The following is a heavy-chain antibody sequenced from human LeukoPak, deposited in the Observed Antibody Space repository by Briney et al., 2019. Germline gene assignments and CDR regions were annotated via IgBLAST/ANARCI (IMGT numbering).Heavy chain of an antibody. CDR2: IYYSGST. V-gene: IGHV4-59*01. CDR1: GGSISSYY. J-gene: IGHJ6*02. Sequence: SETLSLTSTVSGGSISSYYWSWIRQPPGKGLEWIGYIYYSGSTNYNPSLKSRVTISVGTSKNQFSLKLSSVTAADTAVYYCARRKRRYRNYYYGMDVWGQGTTVTVSS. CDR3: ARRKRRYRNYYYGMDV. D-gene: IGHD1-14*01.